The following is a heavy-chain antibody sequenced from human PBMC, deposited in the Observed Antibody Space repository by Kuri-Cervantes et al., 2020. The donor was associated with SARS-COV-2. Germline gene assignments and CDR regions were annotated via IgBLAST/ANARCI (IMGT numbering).Heavy chain of an antibody. CDR1: GFTFSSYW. CDR2: INSDGSST. J-gene: IGHJ4*02. Sequence: GESLKISCAASGFTFSSYWMHWVRQAPGKGLVWVSRINSDGSSTSYADSVKGRFTISRDNAKNTLYLQMNSLRAEDTAVYYCAKDRNNYGDYDYWGQGTLVTVSS. CDR3: AKDRNNYGDYDY. D-gene: IGHD4-17*01. V-gene: IGHV3-74*01.